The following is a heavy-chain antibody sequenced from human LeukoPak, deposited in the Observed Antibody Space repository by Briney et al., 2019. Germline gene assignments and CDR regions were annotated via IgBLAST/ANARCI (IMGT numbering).Heavy chain of an antibody. J-gene: IGHJ5*02. Sequence: QPGGSLRLSCAASGFTFSSYAMHWVRKAPGKGLEWVSFIRYDGSNSYYADSVKGRFTISRDNSKNMLYLEMNSLRAEDTAVYYCAREGTKNWFDPWGQGTLVTVSS. D-gene: IGHD2-8*01. CDR1: GFTFSSYA. V-gene: IGHV3-30*02. CDR2: IRYDGSNS. CDR3: AREGTKNWFDP.